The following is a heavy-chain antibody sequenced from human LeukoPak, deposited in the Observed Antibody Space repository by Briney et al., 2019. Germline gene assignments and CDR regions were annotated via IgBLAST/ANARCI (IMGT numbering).Heavy chain of an antibody. CDR2: INPNSGGT. V-gene: IGHV1-2*02. D-gene: IGHD6-13*01. CDR3: ARSRPYSSPYYFDY. J-gene: IGHJ4*02. Sequence: ASVKVSCKASGYTFTGYYMHWVRQAPGQGLEWMGWINPNSGGTNYAQKFQGRVTMTRDTSISTAYMELSRLRSDDTAVYYCARSRPYSSPYYFDYWGQGTLVTVSS. CDR1: GYTFTGYY.